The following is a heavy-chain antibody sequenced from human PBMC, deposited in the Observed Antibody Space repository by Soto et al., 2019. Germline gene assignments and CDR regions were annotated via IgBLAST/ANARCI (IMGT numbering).Heavy chain of an antibody. Sequence: GGSLRLSCAASGFTFSNAWMNWVRQAPGKGLEWVGRIKSKTDGGTTDYAAPVKGRFTISRDDSKNTLYLQMNSLKTEDTAVYYCTTVSWVIVVVVAPDYYYGMDAWGQGTTVPVSS. CDR1: GFTFSNAW. V-gene: IGHV3-15*07. J-gene: IGHJ6*02. CDR2: IKSKTDGGTT. D-gene: IGHD2-15*01. CDR3: TTVSWVIVVVVAPDYYYGMDA.